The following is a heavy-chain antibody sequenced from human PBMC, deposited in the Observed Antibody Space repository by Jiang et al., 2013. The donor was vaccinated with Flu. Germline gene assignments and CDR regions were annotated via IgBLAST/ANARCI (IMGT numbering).Heavy chain of an antibody. CDR1: GFSLSTSGMC. CDR2: IDWDDDK. Sequence: KPTQTLTLTCTFSGFSLSTSGMCVSWIRQPPGKALEWLARIDWDDDKYYSTSLKTRLTISKDTSKNQVVLTMTNMDPVDTATYYCARSRYYYDSSGYYYYYYGMDVWGQGTTVTVSS. CDR3: ARSRYYYDSSGYYYYYYGMDV. J-gene: IGHJ6*02. V-gene: IGHV2-70*11. D-gene: IGHD3-22*01.